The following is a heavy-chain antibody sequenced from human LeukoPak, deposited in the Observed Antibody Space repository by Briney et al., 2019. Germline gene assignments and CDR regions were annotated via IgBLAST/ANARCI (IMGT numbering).Heavy chain of an antibody. Sequence: PSGTLSLTCAVSGGSISSSNWWSWVRQPPGKGLEWIGEIYHSGSTNYNPSLKSRVTMSVDKSKNQFSLKLSSVTAADTAVYYCASSGRGGGYYRYYFDYWGQGTLVTVSS. CDR2: IYHSGST. V-gene: IGHV4-4*02. J-gene: IGHJ4*02. CDR3: ASSGRGGGYYRYYFDY. D-gene: IGHD3-3*01. CDR1: GGSISSSNW.